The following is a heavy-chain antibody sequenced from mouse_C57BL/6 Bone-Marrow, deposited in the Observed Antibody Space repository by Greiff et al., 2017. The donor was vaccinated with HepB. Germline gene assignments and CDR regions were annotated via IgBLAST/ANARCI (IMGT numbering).Heavy chain of an antibody. Sequence: QVQLQQPGAELVRPGTSVKLSCKASGYTFTSYWITWVKQRPGQGLEWIGDIYPGSGSTNYNEKFKSKATLTVDTSSSTAYMQLSSLTSEDSAVYYCARYFFDYWGQGTTLTVSS. J-gene: IGHJ2*01. CDR3: ARYFFDY. CDR1: GYTFTSYW. V-gene: IGHV1-55*01. CDR2: IYPGSGST.